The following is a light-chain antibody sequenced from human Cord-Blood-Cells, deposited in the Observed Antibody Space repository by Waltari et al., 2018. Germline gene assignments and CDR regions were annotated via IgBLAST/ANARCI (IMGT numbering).Light chain of an antibody. CDR1: SSDVVGYNY. Sequence: QSALTQPRPVSGSPGQSVPISCTGTSSDVVGYNYVSWYQQHPGKAPKLMIYDVSKRPSGVPDRFSGSKSGNTASLTISGLQAEDEADYYCCSYAGSYTLFGGGTKLTVL. CDR3: CSYAGSYTL. CDR2: DVS. V-gene: IGLV2-11*01. J-gene: IGLJ2*01.